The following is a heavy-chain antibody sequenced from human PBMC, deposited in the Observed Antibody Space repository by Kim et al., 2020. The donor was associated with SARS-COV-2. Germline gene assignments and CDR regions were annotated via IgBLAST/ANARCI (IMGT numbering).Heavy chain of an antibody. CDR2: ISGSGGST. CDR3: AKTSFSVRGSSSPAGYYGMDV. J-gene: IGHJ6*04. V-gene: IGHV3-23*01. D-gene: IGHD6-13*01. Sequence: GGSLRLSCAASGFTFSSYAMSWVRQAPGKGLEWVSAISGSGGSTYYADSVKGRFTISRDNSKNTLYLQMNSLRAEDTAVYYCAKTSFSVRGSSSPAGYYGMDVWGEGTTVTVSS. CDR1: GFTFSSYA.